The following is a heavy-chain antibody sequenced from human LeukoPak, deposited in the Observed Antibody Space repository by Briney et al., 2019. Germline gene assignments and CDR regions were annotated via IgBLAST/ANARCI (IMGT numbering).Heavy chain of an antibody. J-gene: IGHJ4*02. V-gene: IGHV3-7*01. CDR2: IKQDGSEQ. D-gene: IGHD3-10*01. CDR1: GFTFSGYW. Sequence: QPGGSLRLSCAASGFTFSGYWMNWVRQAPGRGLEWVAHIKQDGSEQYYADSVKGRFTISRDNARNALYLQMNSLRAEDTAIYYCTNVPRGVGDYWGQGTLVTVSS. CDR3: TNVPRGVGDY.